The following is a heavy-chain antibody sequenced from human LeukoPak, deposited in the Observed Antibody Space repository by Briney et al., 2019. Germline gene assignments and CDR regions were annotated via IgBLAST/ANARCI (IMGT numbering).Heavy chain of an antibody. J-gene: IGHJ4*02. Sequence: GRSLRLSCAASGFTFSSYAMHWVRQAPGKGLEWVAVISYDGSNKYYADSVKGRFTISRDNSKNTLYLQMNSLRAEDTAVYYCARDKGIQLWLPAYYFDYWGQGTLVTVSS. V-gene: IGHV3-30-3*01. CDR2: ISYDGSNK. D-gene: IGHD5-18*01. CDR1: GFTFSSYA. CDR3: ARDKGIQLWLPAYYFDY.